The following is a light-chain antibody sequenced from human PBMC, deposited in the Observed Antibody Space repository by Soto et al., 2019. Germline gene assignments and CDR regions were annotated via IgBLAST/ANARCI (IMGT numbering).Light chain of an antibody. V-gene: IGKV1-39*01. CDR2: GAS. CDR1: QGVGSH. J-gene: IGKJ4*01. CDR3: QQNYRAPLT. Sequence: DLQMTQSPSSVSALIGDRVTITCRASQGVGSHVNWYQQKPGKAPNLLIHGASNLQSGVPSTFSGSGSGTDFTLTISSLQPADFATYYCQQNYRAPLTFGGGTKVEIK.